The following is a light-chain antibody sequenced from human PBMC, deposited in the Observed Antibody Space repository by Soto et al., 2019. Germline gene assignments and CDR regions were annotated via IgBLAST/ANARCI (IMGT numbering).Light chain of an antibody. CDR1: SSDVGSYNL. V-gene: IGLV2-23*02. J-gene: IGLJ2*01. CDR3: CSYAGSSTSYVV. Sequence: QSVLTQPASVSGSPGQSITISCTGTSSDVGSYNLVSWYQQHPGKAPKLMIYEVSKRPSGVSNRFSGSKSGNTASLTISGPQAEDEADYYCCSYAGSSTSYVVFGGGTKLTVL. CDR2: EVS.